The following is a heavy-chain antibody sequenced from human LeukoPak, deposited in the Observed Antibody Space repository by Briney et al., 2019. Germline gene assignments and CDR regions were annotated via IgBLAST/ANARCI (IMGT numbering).Heavy chain of an antibody. J-gene: IGHJ5*02. CDR2: IYTSGST. Sequence: PSETLSLTCTVSGGSISSYYWSWIRQPAGKGLEWIGRIYTSGSTNYNPSLKSRVTMSVDTSKNQFSLKLSSVTAADTAVYYCARDLPYYYDSSGYYWFDPWGQGTLVTVSS. V-gene: IGHV4-4*07. CDR1: GGSISSYY. CDR3: ARDLPYYYDSSGYYWFDP. D-gene: IGHD3-22*01.